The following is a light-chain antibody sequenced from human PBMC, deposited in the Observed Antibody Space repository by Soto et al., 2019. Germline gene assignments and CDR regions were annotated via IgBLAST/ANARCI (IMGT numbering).Light chain of an antibody. J-gene: IGLJ1*01. V-gene: IGLV2-8*01. CDR3: SSYAGSNREV. CDR2: EVS. CDR1: SSDVGGYNY. Sequence: QSVLTQPPSASGSPGQSVTISCTGTSSDVGGYNYVSWYQHHPGKAPKFLIYEVSKRPSGVPDRFSGSKSGNTASLTVSGLQAEDEADYYCSSYAGSNREVFGTGTKVTV.